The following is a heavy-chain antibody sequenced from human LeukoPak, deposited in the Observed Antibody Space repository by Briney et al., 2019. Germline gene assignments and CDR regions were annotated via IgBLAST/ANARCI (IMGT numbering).Heavy chain of an antibody. D-gene: IGHD4-23*01. J-gene: IGHJ4*02. CDR2: ISSSGSTI. Sequence: PGGSLRLSCAASGFTFSSYGMNWVRQAPGKGLEWVSYISSSGSTIYYADSVKGRFTISRDNAKNSLYLQMNSLRAEDTAVYYCARTPTTVVTPFYFDYWGQGTLVTVSS. CDR3: ARTPTTVVTPFYFDY. CDR1: GFTFSSYG. V-gene: IGHV3-48*03.